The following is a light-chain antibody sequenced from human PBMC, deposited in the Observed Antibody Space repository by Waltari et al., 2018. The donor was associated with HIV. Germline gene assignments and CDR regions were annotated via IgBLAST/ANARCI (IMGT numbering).Light chain of an antibody. Sequence: QSALTQPASVSASPGQSITISSTATSSDVGGYDYVPWYQQHPGKAPKLQIFDVSNRPSGVSKRFSGSKSGNTASLTISGLQAEDEADYYCSSYTSSSALDVVFGGGTKLTVL. J-gene: IGLJ2*01. V-gene: IGLV2-14*03. CDR1: SSDVGGYDY. CDR2: DVS. CDR3: SSYTSSSALDVV.